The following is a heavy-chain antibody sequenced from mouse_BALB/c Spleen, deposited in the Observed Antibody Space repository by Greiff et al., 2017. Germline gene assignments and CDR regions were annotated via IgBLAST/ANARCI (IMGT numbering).Heavy chain of an antibody. V-gene: IGHV5-4*02. D-gene: IGHD2-4*01. CDR2: ISDGGSYT. CDR3: ARGYDYDGAMDY. J-gene: IGHJ4*01. CDR1: GFTFSDYY. Sequence: EVKLVESGGGLVKPGGSLKLSCAASGFTFSDYYMYWVRQTPEKRLEWVATISDGGSYTYYPDSVKGRFTISRDNARNILYLQMSSLRSEDTAMYYCARGYDYDGAMDYWGQGTSVTVSS.